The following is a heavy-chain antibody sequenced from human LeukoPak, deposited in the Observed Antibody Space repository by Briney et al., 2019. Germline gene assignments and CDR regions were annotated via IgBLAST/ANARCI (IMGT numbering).Heavy chain of an antibody. CDR2: IYPGDSDT. CDR1: GYNFTNYW. D-gene: IGHD6-6*01. CDR3: ARDSVRIAARGLYAFDI. V-gene: IGHV5-51*01. Sequence: GESLKISCKGSGYNFTNYWIGWVRQMPGKGLEWMGIIYPGDSDTRYSPSFQGQVTISADKSFSTAYLQWSSLRAEDTAVYYCARDSVRIAARGLYAFDIWGQGTMVTVSS. J-gene: IGHJ3*02.